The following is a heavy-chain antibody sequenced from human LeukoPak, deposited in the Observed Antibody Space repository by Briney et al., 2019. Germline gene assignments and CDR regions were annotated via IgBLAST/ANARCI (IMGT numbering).Heavy chain of an antibody. CDR3: VRNFHFENGGYYRHFDY. V-gene: IGHV3-74*01. CDR1: GFTFSSYV. D-gene: IGHD3-22*01. Sequence: GGSLRLSCAASGFTFSSYVMSWVRQAPGKGLVWVSRIKTDGSSTSYAEAVKGRFTISRDNAKNTLYLQMNSLRAEDTAVYYCVRNFHFENGGYYRHFDYWGQGTLVTVSS. J-gene: IGHJ4*02. CDR2: IKTDGSST.